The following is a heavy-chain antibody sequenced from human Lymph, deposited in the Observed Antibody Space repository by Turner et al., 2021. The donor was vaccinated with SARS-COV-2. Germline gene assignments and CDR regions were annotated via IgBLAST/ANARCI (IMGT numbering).Heavy chain of an antibody. CDR3: ARVVPAGWYYFDY. Sequence: QVQLQESGPGLVKPSETLSLTCTVSGGSISSYYWSWIRQPPGKGLEWIGYIYYSGSTIYNPSLKSRVTISVDTSKNQFSLKVRPVTAADTAVYYCARVVPAGWYYFDYWGQGSLVTVSS. J-gene: IGHJ4*02. CDR1: GGSISSYY. CDR2: IYYSGST. D-gene: IGHD2-2*01. V-gene: IGHV4-59*01.